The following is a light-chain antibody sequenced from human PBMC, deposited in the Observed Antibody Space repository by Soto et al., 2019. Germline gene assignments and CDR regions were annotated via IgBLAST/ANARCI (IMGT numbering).Light chain of an antibody. Sequence: QSVLTQPASVSGSPGQSITISCTGTSSDVGSYNLVSWYQQHPGKVPKLIIYEGSKRPSGVSNRFSGSKSGNTASLTISGLQADDEADYYCCSYAGSSTYVLFGGGTKVTVL. V-gene: IGLV2-23*01. CDR3: CSYAGSSTYVL. J-gene: IGLJ2*01. CDR1: SSDVGSYNL. CDR2: EGS.